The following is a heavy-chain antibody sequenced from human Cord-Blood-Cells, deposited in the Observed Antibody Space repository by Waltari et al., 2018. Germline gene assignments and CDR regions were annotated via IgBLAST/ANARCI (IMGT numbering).Heavy chain of an antibody. D-gene: IGHD3-9*01. CDR1: GRPISSSSYY. J-gene: IGHJ2*01. V-gene: IGHV4-39*01. Sequence: QLQLQESGPGLVKPSETLSLTSTASGRPISSSSYYWGWIRQPPGKGLGWIGSIYYSGSTYYNPSLKSRVTISVDTSKNQFSLKLSSVTAADTAVYYCARRLRYFDWLSQGWYFDLWGRGTLVTVSS. CDR2: IYYSGST. CDR3: ARRLRYFDWLSQGWYFDL.